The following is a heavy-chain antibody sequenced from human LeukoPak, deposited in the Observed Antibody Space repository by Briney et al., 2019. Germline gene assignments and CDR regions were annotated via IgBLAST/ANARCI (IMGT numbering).Heavy chain of an antibody. CDR3: ARSKGSEVDY. V-gene: IGHV4-34*01. CDR2: INHSGST. CDR1: GGSFSGYY. J-gene: IGHJ4*02. Sequence: PSETLSLTCAVYGGSFSGYYWSWIRQPPGKGLEWIGEINHSGSTNYNPSLKSRVTISVDRSKNQFSLKLSSVTAADTAVYYCARSKGSEVDYWGQGTLVTVSS.